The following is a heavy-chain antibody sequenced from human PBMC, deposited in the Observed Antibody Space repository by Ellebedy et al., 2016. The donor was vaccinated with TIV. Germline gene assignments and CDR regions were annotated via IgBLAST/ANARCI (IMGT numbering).Heavy chain of an antibody. Sequence: ASVKVSXXASGYTFTSYDINWVRQATGQGLEWMGWMNPNSGNTGYAQKFQGRVSMTRDTPISTAYMELSRLRSEDTAFYYWAREMELRAVNWFDPWGQGTLVTVSS. J-gene: IGHJ5*02. CDR1: GYTFTSYD. CDR2: MNPNSGNT. V-gene: IGHV1-8*01. CDR3: AREMELRAVNWFDP. D-gene: IGHD1-7*01.